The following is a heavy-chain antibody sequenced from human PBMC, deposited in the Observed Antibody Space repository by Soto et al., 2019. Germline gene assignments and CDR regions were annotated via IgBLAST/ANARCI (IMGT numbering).Heavy chain of an antibody. CDR3: ARVRATDYEIDY. V-gene: IGHV3-7*03. D-gene: IGHD4-17*01. CDR2: IKRDGSEK. J-gene: IGHJ4*02. CDR1: GFMFVSYW. Sequence: GGSLRLSCTASGFMFVSYWMTWVRHVPGMGLQWVANIKRDGSEKYYVDFVKGRFIISRDNADNSVFLDMNNLRVDDTATYYCARVRATDYEIDYWGQGALVTVSS.